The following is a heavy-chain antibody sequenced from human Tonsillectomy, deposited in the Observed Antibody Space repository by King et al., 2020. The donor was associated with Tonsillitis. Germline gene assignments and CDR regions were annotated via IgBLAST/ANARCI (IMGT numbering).Heavy chain of an antibody. CDR3: ARHSPYYYDSSGYYHHDAFDI. CDR2: IYYSGST. J-gene: IGHJ3*02. V-gene: IGHV4-59*08. D-gene: IGHD3-22*01. CDR1: GGSISSYY. Sequence: VPLQESGPGLVKPSETLSLTCTVSGGSISSYYWSWIRQPPGKGLEWIGYIYYSGSTNYNPSLKSRVTISVDTSKNQFSLKLSSVTAADTAVYYCARHSPYYYDSSGYYHHDAFDIWGQGTMVTVSS.